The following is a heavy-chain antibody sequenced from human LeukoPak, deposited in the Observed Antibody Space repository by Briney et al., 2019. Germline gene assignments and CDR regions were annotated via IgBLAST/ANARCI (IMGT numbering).Heavy chain of an antibody. Sequence: PGGSLRLSCAASGFTFSKFAMSWVRQAPGKGLEWVAAISGSGGSTYYADSVKGRFTIFRDNSKNTLYLRMNSLRAEDTAIYYCAKRVQLERAYYFDYWGQGTLVTVSS. CDR2: ISGSGGST. CDR1: GFTFSKFA. V-gene: IGHV3-23*01. CDR3: AKRVQLERAYYFDY. J-gene: IGHJ4*02. D-gene: IGHD1-1*01.